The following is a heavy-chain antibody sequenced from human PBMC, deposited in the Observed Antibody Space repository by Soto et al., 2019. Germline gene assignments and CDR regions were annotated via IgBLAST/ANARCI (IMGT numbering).Heavy chain of an antibody. CDR1: GGSISSGGYY. J-gene: IGHJ4*02. V-gene: IGHV4-31*03. CDR3: ARLEGLATISYYFDF. CDR2: IYYSGST. D-gene: IGHD3-9*01. Sequence: SETLSLTCTVSGGSISSGGYYWSWIRQHPGKGLEWIGYIYYSGSTYYNPSLKSRVTISVDTSKNQFSLKLSSVTAADTAVYFCARLEGLATISYYFDFWGQGALVTVSS.